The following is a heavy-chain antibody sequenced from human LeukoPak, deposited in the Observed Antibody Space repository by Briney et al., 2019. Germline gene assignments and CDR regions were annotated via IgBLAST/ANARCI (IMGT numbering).Heavy chain of an antibody. D-gene: IGHD6-19*01. CDR1: GDSVSSKNGA. Sequence: SQTLSLTCVVSGDSVSSKNGAWNWIRQSPSRGLEWLGRTYYRSKWYNDYAESMEGRMTISQDTSKNQCSLHLNSVTPDDTAVYYCARDFGTTGWHTFDYWGQGTLVTVSS. J-gene: IGHJ4*02. V-gene: IGHV6-1*01. CDR2: TYYRSKWYN. CDR3: ARDFGTTGWHTFDY.